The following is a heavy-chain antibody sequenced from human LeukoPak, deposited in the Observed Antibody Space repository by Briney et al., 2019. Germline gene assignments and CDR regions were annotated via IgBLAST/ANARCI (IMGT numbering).Heavy chain of an antibody. CDR1: GFTFSSYA. J-gene: IGHJ4*02. CDR3: AKRGIAVAGFDY. V-gene: IGHV3-23*01. Sequence: GSLRLSCAASGFTFSSYAMNWVRQAPGKGLEWVSGISGSGATTYYADSVRGRFTISRDNSKNTVYLQMNSLRDEDTAVYYCAKRGIAVAGFDYWGQGTLVTVSS. CDR2: ISGSGATT. D-gene: IGHD6-19*01.